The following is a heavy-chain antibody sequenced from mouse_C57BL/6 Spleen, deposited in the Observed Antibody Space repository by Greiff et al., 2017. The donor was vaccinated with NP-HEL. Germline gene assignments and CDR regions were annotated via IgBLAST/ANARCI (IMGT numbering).Heavy chain of an antibody. CDR1: GFTFSSYG. CDR3: ASLITTVVLDV. Sequence: EVKLMESGGDLVKPGGSLKLSCAASGFTFSSYGMSWVRQTPDKRLEWVATISSGGSYTYYPDSVKGRFTISRDNAKNTLYLQMSSLKSEDTAMYYCASLITTVVLDVWGTGTTVTVSS. J-gene: IGHJ1*03. D-gene: IGHD1-1*01. V-gene: IGHV5-6*01. CDR2: ISSGGSYT.